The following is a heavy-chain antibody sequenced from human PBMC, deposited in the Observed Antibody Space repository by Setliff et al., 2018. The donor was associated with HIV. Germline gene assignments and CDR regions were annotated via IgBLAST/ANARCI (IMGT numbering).Heavy chain of an antibody. CDR3: ARSLVPSGYYYGRHAFDI. Sequence: PSETLSLTCTVSGGSISSSNYYWGWIRQPPGKGLEWIGSIYYSGSTYYNPSLKSRATISVDMSKNQFSLRLSSVTAADTAVYYCARSLVPSGYYYGRHAFDIWGQGTKVTVSS. D-gene: IGHD3-22*01. CDR1: GGSISSSNYY. V-gene: IGHV4-39*01. CDR2: IYYSGST. J-gene: IGHJ3*02.